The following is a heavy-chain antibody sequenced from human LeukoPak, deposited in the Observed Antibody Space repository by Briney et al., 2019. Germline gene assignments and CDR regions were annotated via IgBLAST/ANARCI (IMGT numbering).Heavy chain of an antibody. CDR2: IYYSGST. V-gene: IGHV4-39*01. CDR1: GGSISSSSYY. D-gene: IGHD2-15*01. Sequence: SETLSLTCTVSGGSISSSSYYWGWIRQPPGKGLEWIGSIYYSGSTYYNPSLESRVTISVDTSKNQFSLKLSSVTAADTAVYYCALSEGGWTPFDYWGQGTLVTVSS. CDR3: ALSEGGWTPFDY. J-gene: IGHJ4*02.